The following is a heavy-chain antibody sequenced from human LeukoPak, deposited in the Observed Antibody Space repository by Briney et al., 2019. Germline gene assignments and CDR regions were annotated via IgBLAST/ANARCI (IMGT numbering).Heavy chain of an antibody. V-gene: IGHV3-74*01. Sequence: GGSLRLSSAASGFAFSSYWMHWVRPAPGKGLVWVSRINSDGSSTSYADSVQGRFTISRDNAKNSMYLQMNSLRAEDTAVYYCARDDLDYWGQGTLVTVSS. CDR2: INSDGSST. J-gene: IGHJ4*02. CDR3: ARDDLDY. CDR1: GFAFSSYW.